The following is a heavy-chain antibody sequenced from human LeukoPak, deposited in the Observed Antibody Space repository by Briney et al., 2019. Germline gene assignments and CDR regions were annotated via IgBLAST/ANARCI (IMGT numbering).Heavy chain of an antibody. CDR1: GFTFCTFA. CDR2: ISGSGGST. Sequence: GGYLRRSCAASGFTFCTFAMSWVRQAPGMGLVWVFTISGSGGSTYYAVSGKGRFTISRDNSKNTRYLQMNSLRAEDTAVYYCAKDSGDFWSGYYPTPTYSDYWGQGTLVTVSS. V-gene: IGHV3-23*01. D-gene: IGHD3-3*01. J-gene: IGHJ4*02. CDR3: AKDSGDFWSGYYPTPTYSDY.